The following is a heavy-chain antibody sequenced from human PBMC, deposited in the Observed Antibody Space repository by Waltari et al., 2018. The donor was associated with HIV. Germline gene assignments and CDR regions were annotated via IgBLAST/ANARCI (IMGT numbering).Heavy chain of an antibody. D-gene: IGHD6-13*01. V-gene: IGHV3-30*04. CDR3: ARDGERALWFVGVRQQLVQIDY. CDR2: ISHDGSNK. J-gene: IGHJ4*02. Sequence: QVQLVESGGGVVQPGRSLRLSCVASGFTFSSYALHWVRQAPGKGLEWVAVISHDGSNKYYADSVKGRFTISRDNSKNTLYLQMNSLRAEDTAVYYCARDGERALWFVGVRQQLVQIDYWGQGTLVTVSS. CDR1: GFTFSSYA.